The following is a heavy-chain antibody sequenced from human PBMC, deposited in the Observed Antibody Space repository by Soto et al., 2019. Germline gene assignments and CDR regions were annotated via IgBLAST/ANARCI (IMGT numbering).Heavy chain of an antibody. CDR1: GYTLTNYG. Sequence: ASVKVSCKASGYTLTNYGISWVRQAPGQGLEWMGWISTYNGHTTSAQKLQGRVTMTTDTSTNTAYMELRSLRSDDTAVCYCARDWGQQWLAYGMDVWGQGTTVTVSS. V-gene: IGHV1-18*01. CDR3: ARDWGQQWLAYGMDV. D-gene: IGHD6-19*01. CDR2: ISTYNGHT. J-gene: IGHJ6*02.